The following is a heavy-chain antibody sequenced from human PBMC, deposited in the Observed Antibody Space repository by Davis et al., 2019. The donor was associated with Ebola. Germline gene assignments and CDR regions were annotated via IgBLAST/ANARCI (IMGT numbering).Heavy chain of an antibody. Sequence: GESLKISCAASGFTFSNFAMHWVRQAPGKGLEWVALISYDGTKKYYADSVKGRFTISRDNSKNTLYLQMSSLTAEDTGVYYCASREVGLHNLFWGQGTLVTVSS. J-gene: IGHJ4*02. CDR3: ASREVGLHNLF. CDR2: ISYDGTKK. D-gene: IGHD1-26*01. V-gene: IGHV3-30-3*01. CDR1: GFTFSNFA.